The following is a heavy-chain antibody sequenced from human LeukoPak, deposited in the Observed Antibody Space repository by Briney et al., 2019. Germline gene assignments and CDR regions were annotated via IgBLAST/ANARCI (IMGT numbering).Heavy chain of an antibody. J-gene: IGHJ4*02. CDR1: GFTFSSYW. D-gene: IGHD3-10*01. Sequence: GGSLRLSCAASGFTFSSYWMHWVRQAPGKGLVWVSRINSDGSSTSYADSVKGRFTISRDNSKNTLSLQMNSLRADDTAVYYCAKDAVAPGSGGDYFDYWGQGTLVTVSS. CDR3: AKDAVAPGSGGDYFDY. V-gene: IGHV3-74*01. CDR2: INSDGSST.